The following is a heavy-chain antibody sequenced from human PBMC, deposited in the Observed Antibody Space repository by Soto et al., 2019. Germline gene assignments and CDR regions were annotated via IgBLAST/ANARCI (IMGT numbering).Heavy chain of an antibody. D-gene: IGHD4-17*01. CDR3: ARGADYGSYYYYMDV. CDR2: IYYSGST. Sequence: SETLSLTCTVSGDSPSTYWWSWFRQPPGKGLEWLGYIYYSGSTNYNPSLKSRVTISVDTSKNQFSLKLSSVTAADTAVYYCARGADYGSYYYYMDVWGKGTTVTVSS. J-gene: IGHJ6*03. CDR1: GDSPSTYW. V-gene: IGHV4-59*01.